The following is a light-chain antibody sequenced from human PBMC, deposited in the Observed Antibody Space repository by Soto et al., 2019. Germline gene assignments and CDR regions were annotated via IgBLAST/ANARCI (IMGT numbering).Light chain of an antibody. CDR3: HQRYSWPHT. V-gene: IGKV3-11*01. Sequence: EIILTQSPATLSLSPGERATLSCRASHSVSSYLAWYQEKPCQPPRLLISEASNRATGIPARFSSSGSGTDFTLTISSLEPEDFAVYFCHQRYSWPHTFGQGTKLEI. CDR2: EAS. J-gene: IGKJ2*01. CDR1: HSVSSY.